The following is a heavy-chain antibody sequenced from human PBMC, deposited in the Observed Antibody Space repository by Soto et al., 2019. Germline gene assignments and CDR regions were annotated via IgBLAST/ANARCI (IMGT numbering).Heavy chain of an antibody. J-gene: IGHJ4*02. CDR2: INHSGST. V-gene: IGHV4-34*01. CDR3: ARVPRNWNYVGGFDY. Sequence: KASETLSLTCAVYGGSFSGYYWSWIRQPPGKGLEWIGEINHSGSTNYNPSLKSRVTISVDTSKNQFSLNLSSVTAADTAVYFCARVPRNWNYVGGFDYWGQGTLVTVSS. CDR1: GGSFSGYY. D-gene: IGHD1-7*01.